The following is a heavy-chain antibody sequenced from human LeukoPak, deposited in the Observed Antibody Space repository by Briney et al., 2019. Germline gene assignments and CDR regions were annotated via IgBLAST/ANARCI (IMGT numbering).Heavy chain of an antibody. CDR1: EFSVGSNY. Sequence: GGSLRLSCAASEFSVGSNYMSWVRQAPGKGLEWVSVIYSGGSTYYADSVKGRFTISRDNSKNTLYLQMNSLRAEDTAVYYCARAPAGDPLDYWGQGTLVTVSS. CDR2: IYSGGST. J-gene: IGHJ4*02. V-gene: IGHV3-66*01. CDR3: ARAPAGDPLDY. D-gene: IGHD3-16*01.